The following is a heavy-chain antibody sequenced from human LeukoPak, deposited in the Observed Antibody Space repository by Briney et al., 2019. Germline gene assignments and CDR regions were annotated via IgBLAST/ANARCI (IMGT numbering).Heavy chain of an antibody. V-gene: IGHV4-39*01. CDR3: ARLLASHIDYYFDY. CDR2: IYYSGST. J-gene: IGHJ4*02. Sequence: SETLSLTCTVSGGSISSSSYYWGWICQPPGKGLEWIGSIYYSGSTYYNPSLKSRVTISVDTSKNQFSLKLSSVTAADTAVHYCARLLASHIDYYFDYWGQGTLVTVSS. CDR1: GGSISSSSYY. D-gene: IGHD2-21*01.